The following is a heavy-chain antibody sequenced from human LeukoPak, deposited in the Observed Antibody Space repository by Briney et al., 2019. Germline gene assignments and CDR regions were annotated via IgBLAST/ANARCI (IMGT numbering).Heavy chain of an antibody. Sequence: GGSLRLSCAASRFAVSDYYMSWIRQAPGKGLESVSYISSSGISIYYADSVKGRFTISRDTAMNSLNLEMNGLRAEDTAVYYCARDRRSSSSWEPTDYWGQGTLVIVSS. D-gene: IGHD6-13*01. CDR2: ISSSGISI. V-gene: IGHV3-11*01. CDR3: ARDRRSSSSWEPTDY. CDR1: RFAVSDYY. J-gene: IGHJ4*02.